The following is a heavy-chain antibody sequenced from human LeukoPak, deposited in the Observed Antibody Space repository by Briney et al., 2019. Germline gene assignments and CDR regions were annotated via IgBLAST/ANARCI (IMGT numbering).Heavy chain of an antibody. CDR1: GGSISSYY. CDR3: ARGHRLGPAYIDV. D-gene: IGHD2-21*01. V-gene: IGHV4-4*07. J-gene: IGHJ6*03. Sequence: SETLSLTCTVSGGSISSYYWIWLRQPAGKGLEWIGGIYRSRNTTYNPDLQSPVTMSENTSKNQFSLKLSSVTAADTAVYYRARGHRLGPAYIDVWGKGTPVTVSS. CDR2: IYRSRNT.